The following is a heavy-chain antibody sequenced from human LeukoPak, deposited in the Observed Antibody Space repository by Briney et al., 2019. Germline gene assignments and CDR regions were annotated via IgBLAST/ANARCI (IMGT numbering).Heavy chain of an antibody. CDR1: GYTFTGYY. CDR2: ISAYNGNT. V-gene: IGHV1-2*02. J-gene: IGHJ4*02. CDR3: ARVVWLRSYFDY. D-gene: IGHD5-12*01. Sequence: GASVKVSCKASGYTFTGYYMHWVRQGPGQGLEWMGWISAYNGNTNYAQKLQGRVTMTRDTSISTAYMELSRLRSDDTAVYYCARVVWLRSYFDYWGQGTLVTVSS.